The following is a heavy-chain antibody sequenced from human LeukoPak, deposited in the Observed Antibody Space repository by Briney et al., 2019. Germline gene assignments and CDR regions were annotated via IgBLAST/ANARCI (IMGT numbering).Heavy chain of an antibody. CDR1: GGSISSSSYY. Sequence: PSETLSLTCTVSGGSISSSSYYWGWIRQPPGKGLEWIGSIYYSGSTYYNPSLKSRVTISVDTSKNQFSLKLSSVTAADTAVYYCARHRRPWVFGVVMGGDFDYWGQGTLVTVSS. J-gene: IGHJ4*02. CDR3: ARHRRPWVFGVVMGGDFDY. D-gene: IGHD3-3*01. CDR2: IYYSGST. V-gene: IGHV4-39*01.